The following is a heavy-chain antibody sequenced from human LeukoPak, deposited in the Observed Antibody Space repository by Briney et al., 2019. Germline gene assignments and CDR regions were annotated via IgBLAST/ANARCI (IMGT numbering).Heavy chain of an antibody. CDR1: GGSISSYY. CDR2: IYYSGST. CDR3: ARSYGDYRFDY. J-gene: IGHJ4*02. D-gene: IGHD4-17*01. V-gene: IGHV4-59*08. Sequence: SETLSLTCTVSGGSISSYYWSWIRQPPGKGLEWIGYIYYSGSTNYNPSLKSRVTISVDTSKNQFSLKLSSVTAADTAVYYCARSYGDYRFDYWGQGTLVTVSS.